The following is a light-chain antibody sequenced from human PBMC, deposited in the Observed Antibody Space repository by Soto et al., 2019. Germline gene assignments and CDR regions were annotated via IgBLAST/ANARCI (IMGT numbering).Light chain of an antibody. CDR1: QSIKSN. Sequence: EIVMTQSPATLSVSPGERATLSCRASQSIKSNLAWYQQKPGQPPRLLIYGASTRVPGIPARFSGSGSGTEFTLTIASLQSEDFAVYYCQQYNNWPRSFGGGTKVES. CDR3: QQYNNWPRS. J-gene: IGKJ4*01. CDR2: GAS. V-gene: IGKV3-15*01.